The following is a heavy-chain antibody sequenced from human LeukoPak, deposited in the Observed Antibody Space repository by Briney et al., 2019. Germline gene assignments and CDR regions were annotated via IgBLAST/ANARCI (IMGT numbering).Heavy chain of an antibody. CDR1: GGSFSGYY. J-gene: IGHJ3*02. Sequence: SETLSLTCAVYGGSFSGYYWSWIRQPPGKGLEWIGYIYQSGSTYYNPSLKSRVTISVDRSKNQFSLKLSSVTAADTAVYYCARSSEELGYIYGFLHDAFDIWGQGTMVTVSS. D-gene: IGHD5-18*01. V-gene: IGHV4-30-2*01. CDR3: ARSSEELGYIYGFLHDAFDI. CDR2: IYQSGST.